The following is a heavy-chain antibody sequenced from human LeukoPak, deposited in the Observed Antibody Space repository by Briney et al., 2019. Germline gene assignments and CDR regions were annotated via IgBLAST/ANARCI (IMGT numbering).Heavy chain of an antibody. J-gene: IGHJ2*01. CDR1: GGSISSSTYY. D-gene: IGHD5-24*01. CDR3: ATRRDGYNNWCFDL. V-gene: IGHV4-39*07. CDR2: IYYRGST. Sequence: SETLSLTCTVSGGSISSSTYYWGWIRQPPGRGLEWIGTIYYRGSTYYNPSLKSRVTISVDTSNNQFSLRLSSVTAADTAVYYCATRRDGYNNWCFDLWGRGTLVTVSS.